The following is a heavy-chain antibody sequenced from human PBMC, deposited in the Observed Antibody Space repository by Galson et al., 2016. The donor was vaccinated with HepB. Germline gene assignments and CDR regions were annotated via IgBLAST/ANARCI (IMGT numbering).Heavy chain of an antibody. Sequence: TLSLTCTVSGGSISSGGHYWSWIRQRPGKGLEWIGYISYSGNTYYNPSLNSRVTISGDTSQNQFSLNLSSVTAADTAVYYCAKEEMGCSGATCYTWFDPWGHGTLVTISS. V-gene: IGHV4-31*03. D-gene: IGHD2-15*01. CDR3: AKEEMGCSGATCYTWFDP. CDR2: ISYSGNT. J-gene: IGHJ5*02. CDR1: GGSISSGGHY.